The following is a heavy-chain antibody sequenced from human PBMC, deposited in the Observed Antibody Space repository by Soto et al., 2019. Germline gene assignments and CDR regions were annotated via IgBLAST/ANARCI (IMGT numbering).Heavy chain of an antibody. CDR1: GGSVTGGGYY. CDR3: AVTTGRSMFDY. V-gene: IGHV4-31*03. Sequence: PSGSLSLTCSVSGGSVTGGGYYWSWIRQLPGKGLVWIGYIYHTGSNFYNPSLKSRGTISLDTSKSQFSLKLTSVTAADRAMYYCAVTTGRSMFDYWGQGSPVTVS. D-gene: IGHD4-17*01. CDR2: IYHTGSN. J-gene: IGHJ4*02.